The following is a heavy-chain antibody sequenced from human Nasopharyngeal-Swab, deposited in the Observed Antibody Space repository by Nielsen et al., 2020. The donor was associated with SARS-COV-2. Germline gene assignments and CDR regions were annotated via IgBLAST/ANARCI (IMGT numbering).Heavy chain of an antibody. D-gene: IGHD6-19*01. V-gene: IGHV3-23*01. CDR1: GFTFTVYA. Sequence: GGSLRLSCAASGFTFTVYAMSWVRQAPGRGLEWVSGISDSGKRTDYADSVKGRFTISRDNAKNSLYLQMNSLRAEDTALYYCAKDMGPWLVLGDYWGQGTLVTVSS. CDR2: ISDSGKRT. CDR3: AKDMGPWLVLGDY. J-gene: IGHJ4*02.